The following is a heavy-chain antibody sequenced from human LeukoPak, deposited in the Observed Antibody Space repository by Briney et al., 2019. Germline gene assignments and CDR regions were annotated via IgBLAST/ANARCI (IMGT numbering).Heavy chain of an antibody. D-gene: IGHD5-24*01. Sequence: PVKVSCKAFGGTFSSYAITWVRQAPGHGLEWMGRIIPIFDTANYAQNFQGRVTITTDESTSTAYMPLSSLRSEDTAVYYCARGDGYGYNWFDSWGQGTLVTVSS. CDR2: IIPIFDTA. CDR1: GGTFSSYA. CDR3: ARGDGYGYNWFDS. V-gene: IGHV1-69*05. J-gene: IGHJ5*01.